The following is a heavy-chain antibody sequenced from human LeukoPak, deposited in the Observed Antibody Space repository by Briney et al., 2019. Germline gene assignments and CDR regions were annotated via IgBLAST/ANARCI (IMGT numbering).Heavy chain of an antibody. Sequence: TGGSLRLSCAASGFTFNYYWLTWVRQAPGKGLEWVANIQQDGSEKYYVDSVKGRFIISRDNSKNTLYLQMNSLRAEDTAVYYCAKDVIYPWGGYSGHYFDYWGQGTLVTVSS. V-gene: IGHV3-7*03. CDR1: GFTFNYYW. CDR3: AKDVIYPWGGYSGHYFDY. CDR2: IQQDGSEK. D-gene: IGHD5-12*01. J-gene: IGHJ4*02.